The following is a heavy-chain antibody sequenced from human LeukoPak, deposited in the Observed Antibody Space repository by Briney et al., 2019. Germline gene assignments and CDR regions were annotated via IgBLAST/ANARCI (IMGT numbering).Heavy chain of an antibody. J-gene: IGHJ4*02. V-gene: IGHV1-69*04. CDR1: GGTFSSYA. D-gene: IGHD2-15*01. CDR2: IIPILGIA. CDR3: ASYCSGGSCYSL. Sequence: GASVKVSCKASGGTFSSYAISWVRQAPGQGLEWMGRIIPILGIANYAQKFQGRVTITADKSTSTAYMELSSLRSEDTAVYYCASYCSGGSCYSLWGQGTLVTVSS.